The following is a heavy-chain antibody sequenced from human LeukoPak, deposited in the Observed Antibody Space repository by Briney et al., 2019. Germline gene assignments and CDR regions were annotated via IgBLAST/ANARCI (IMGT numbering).Heavy chain of an antibody. CDR3: ARDGGLKSFDY. J-gene: IGHJ4*02. V-gene: IGHV1-2*02. CDR2: ITTNSGAT. Sequence: ASVKVSCKASGSASTNNYMHWVGKPPGKGLGWRGWITTNSGATNYAQKFQGRVTMPRDTSISTVYMELSRLRSDDTAVYYCARDGGLKSFDYWGQGTLVTVSS. D-gene: IGHD3/OR15-3a*01. CDR1: GSASTNNY.